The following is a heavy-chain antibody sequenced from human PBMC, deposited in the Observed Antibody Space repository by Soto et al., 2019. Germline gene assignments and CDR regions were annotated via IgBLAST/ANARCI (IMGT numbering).Heavy chain of an antibody. CDR3: ARELGDIVVVSAATEFDH. V-gene: IGHV1-18*04. J-gene: IGHJ4*02. CDR2: ISAKNGNT. CDR1: GYTFNNSG. D-gene: IGHD2-2*01. Sequence: QVQLVQSGAEVKKPGASVKVSCKASGYTFNNSGISWVRQAPGRGLEWMGWISAKNGNTNYAQKFQGRVTMTTDTATRTAYMDLRSLRSDDTAVYFCARELGDIVVVSAATEFDHWGQGTVVTVSS.